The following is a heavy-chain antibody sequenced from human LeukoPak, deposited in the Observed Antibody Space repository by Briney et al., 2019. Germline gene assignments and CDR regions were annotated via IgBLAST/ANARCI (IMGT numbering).Heavy chain of an antibody. D-gene: IGHD1-1*01. V-gene: IGHV4-39*07. CDR2: IYYSGST. J-gene: IGHJ3*02. Sequence: PSETLSLTCTVSGGSISSSSYYWGWIRQPPGKGLEWIGSIYYSGSTNYNPSLKSRVTISLDTSKNQFSLKLNSVTAADTAVYYCTRRVATTGIYAFDTWGQGTMVTVSS. CDR3: TRRVATTGIYAFDT. CDR1: GGSISSSSYY.